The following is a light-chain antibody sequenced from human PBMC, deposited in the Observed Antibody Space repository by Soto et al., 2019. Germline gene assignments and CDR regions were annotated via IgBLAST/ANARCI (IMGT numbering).Light chain of an antibody. V-gene: IGLV1-44*01. CDR2: SNY. CDR1: SSNIGSNA. CDR3: ATWDDSLNGYV. Sequence: QSVLTQPPSVSGTPGQRVTISCSGSSSNIGSNAVNWYQHLPGTAPKLLIYSNYQRPSGVPDRFSGSKSGTSASLAISGLQSGDEADYYCATWDDSLNGYVFGTGTKVTVL. J-gene: IGLJ1*01.